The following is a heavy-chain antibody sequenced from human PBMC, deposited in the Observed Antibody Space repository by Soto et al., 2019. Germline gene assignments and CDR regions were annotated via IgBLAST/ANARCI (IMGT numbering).Heavy chain of an antibody. V-gene: IGHV1-3*01. CDR2: VTAGNGNT. CDR1: GYTFTSYA. J-gene: IGHJ6*03. CDR3: ARGQSRKLLWFGADYSHYYMGV. Sequence: QVQLVQSGAEVKKPGASVKVSCKASGYTFTSYAMHWVRQAPGQRLEWMGWVTAGNGNTKYSQKFQGIVTITRDTSSSSAYMGQSSVRSEDTAVYSCARGQSRKLLWFGADYSHYYMGVWCKGTTVTVSS. D-gene: IGHD3-10*01.